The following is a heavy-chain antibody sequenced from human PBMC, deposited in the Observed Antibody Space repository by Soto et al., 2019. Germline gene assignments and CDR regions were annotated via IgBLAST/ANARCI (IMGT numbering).Heavy chain of an antibody. D-gene: IGHD3-10*01. J-gene: IGHJ4*02. CDR2: ISSSSSTI. V-gene: IGHV3-48*01. Sequence: GGSLRLSCAASGFTFSSYSMNWVRQAPGKGLEWVSYISSSSSTIYYADSVKGRFTISRDNAKNSLYLQMNSLRAEDTAVYYCARGLWFGELPTPRSLFDYWGQGTLVTVSS. CDR3: ARGLWFGELPTPRSLFDY. CDR1: GFTFSSYS.